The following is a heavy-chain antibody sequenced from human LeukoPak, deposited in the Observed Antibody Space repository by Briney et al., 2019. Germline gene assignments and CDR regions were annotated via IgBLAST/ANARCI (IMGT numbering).Heavy chain of an antibody. CDR2: ISRNSGSI. CDR1: GFTFDDYA. J-gene: IGHJ6*03. Sequence: QPGRSLRLSCAASGFTFDDYAMHWVRQAPGKGLEWVSGISRNSGSIGYADSVKGRFTISRDNAKNSLYLQMNSLRAEDTALYYCAKGAVAGTVYYYYYMDVWGKGTTVTVSS. V-gene: IGHV3-9*01. D-gene: IGHD6-19*01. CDR3: AKGAVAGTVYYYYYMDV.